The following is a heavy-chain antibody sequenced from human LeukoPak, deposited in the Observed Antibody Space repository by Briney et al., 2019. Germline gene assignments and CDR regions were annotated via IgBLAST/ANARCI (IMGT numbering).Heavy chain of an antibody. Sequence: SETLSLTCAVYGGSFSGHYWSWIRQPPGKGLEWIGEINHSGSTNYNPSLKSRVTISVDTSKNQFSLKLSSVTAADTAVYYCASSGYSYGYFLDYWGQGILVTVSS. V-gene: IGHV4-34*01. CDR2: INHSGST. D-gene: IGHD5-18*01. CDR1: GGSFSGHY. J-gene: IGHJ4*02. CDR3: ASSGYSYGYFLDY.